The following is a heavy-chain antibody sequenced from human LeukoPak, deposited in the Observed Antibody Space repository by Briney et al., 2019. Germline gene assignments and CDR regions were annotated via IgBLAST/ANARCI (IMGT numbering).Heavy chain of an antibody. D-gene: IGHD4-17*01. V-gene: IGHV3-23*01. J-gene: IGHJ4*02. CDR1: GFTFSSYA. CDR2: ISGSGGGT. Sequence: GGSLRPSCAASGFTFSSYAMSWVRQAPGKGLEWVSAISGSGGGTYYADSVKGRFTISRDNSKNTLYLQMNSLRAEDTAVYYCAKDSPYGDYGSYFDYWGQGTLVTVSS. CDR3: AKDSPYGDYGSYFDY.